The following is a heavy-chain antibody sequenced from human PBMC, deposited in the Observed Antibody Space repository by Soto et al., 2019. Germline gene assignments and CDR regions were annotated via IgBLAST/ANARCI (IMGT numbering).Heavy chain of an antibody. CDR1: GFTFSSYA. V-gene: IGHV3-23*01. CDR2: ISGSGGST. CDR3: AKDLSGRIAVAGTMDY. Sequence: EVQLLESGGGLVQPGGSLRLSCAASGFTFSSYAMSWVRQAPGKGLEWVSAISGSGGSTYYADSVKGRFTISRDNSKNTLNLQMISKRAEDTAVYYCAKDLSGRIAVAGTMDYWGQGTLFTVSS. D-gene: IGHD6-19*01. J-gene: IGHJ4*02.